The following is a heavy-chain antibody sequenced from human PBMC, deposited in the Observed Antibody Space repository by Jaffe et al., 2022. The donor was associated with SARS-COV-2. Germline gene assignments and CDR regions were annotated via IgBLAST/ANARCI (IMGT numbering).Heavy chain of an antibody. D-gene: IGHD3-10*01. V-gene: IGHV3-7*01. CDR3: AREKMVRGVIYAADNYGMDV. J-gene: IGHJ6*02. Sequence: EVQLVESGGGLVQPGGSLRLSCAASGFTFSSYWMSWVRQAPGKGLEWVANIKQDGSEKYYVDSVKGRFTISRDNAKNSLYLQMNSLRAEDTAVYYCAREKMVRGVIYAADNYGMDVWGQGTTVTVSS. CDR1: GFTFSSYW. CDR2: IKQDGSEK.